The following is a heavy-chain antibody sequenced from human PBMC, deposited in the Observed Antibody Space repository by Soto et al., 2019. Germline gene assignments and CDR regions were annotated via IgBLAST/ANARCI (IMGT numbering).Heavy chain of an antibody. CDR2: IYYSGST. V-gene: IGHV4-30-4*01. D-gene: IGHD3-22*01. CDR1: GGSISSGDYY. CDR3: ARRPEYYDSSGYPTYFDY. J-gene: IGHJ4*02. Sequence: QMQLQESGPGLVKPSQTLSLTCTVSGGSISSGDYYWSWIRQPPGKGLEWIGYIYYSGSTYYNPSLKSRVTISVDTSKNQFSLKLSSVTAADTAVYYCARRPEYYDSSGYPTYFDYWGQGTLVTVSS.